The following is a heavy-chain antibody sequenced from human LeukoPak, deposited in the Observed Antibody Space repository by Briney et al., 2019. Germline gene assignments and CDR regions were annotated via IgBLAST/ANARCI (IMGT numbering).Heavy chain of an antibody. J-gene: IGHJ4*02. V-gene: IGHV3-30*04. CDR2: ISYDGSNK. CDR1: GFTFSSYA. Sequence: GGSLRLSCAASGFTFSSYAMHWVRQAPGKGLEWVAVISYDGSNKYYADSVKGRFTISRDNSKNTLYLQMNSLRAEDTAVYYCARDPYYYDSSGYQLDYWGQGTLVTVSS. CDR3: ARDPYYYDSSGYQLDY. D-gene: IGHD3-22*01.